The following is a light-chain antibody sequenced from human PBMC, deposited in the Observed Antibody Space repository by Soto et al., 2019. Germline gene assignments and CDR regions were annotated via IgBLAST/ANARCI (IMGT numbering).Light chain of an antibody. CDR2: GAS. Sequence: EIVMTQSPATLSVSPGERATLSCRASQSVSGNLAWYQQKPGQAPRLLIYGASTRATGISARFSGSGSGTEFTLTFISLQSEDFAVYYCQQYNNWPRTFGQGTKVEI. CDR3: QQYNNWPRT. J-gene: IGKJ1*01. V-gene: IGKV3-15*01. CDR1: QSVSGN.